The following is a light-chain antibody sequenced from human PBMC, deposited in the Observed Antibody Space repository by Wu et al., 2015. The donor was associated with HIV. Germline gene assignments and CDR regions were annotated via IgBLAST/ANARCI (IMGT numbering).Light chain of an antibody. V-gene: IGKV3-20*01. CDR1: QSVSRY. Sequence: EIVLTQSPATLSLSPGERATLSCRASQSVSRYLAWYQQKPGQAPRLLIYDTSNRATGIPARFSGSGSGTDFTLTISRLEPEDFAVYYCQQYGSSPRFTFGPGPKWISN. J-gene: IGKJ3*01. CDR3: QQYGSSPRFT. CDR2: DTS.